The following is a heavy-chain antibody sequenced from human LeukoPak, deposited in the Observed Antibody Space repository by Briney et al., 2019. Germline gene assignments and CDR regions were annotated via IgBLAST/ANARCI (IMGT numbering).Heavy chain of an antibody. J-gene: IGHJ4*02. CDR1: GYTFTHYY. D-gene: IGHD2-2*01. Sequence: ASVKVSCKASGYTFTHYYMHWERQAPGQEFEWMGWINPNDGDTNYAQKFQGRVTMTRDTSTSTAHMEVSRLRSDDTAVYYCARANFLYCSSSTCLFDYWGQGTLVTVSS. CDR3: ARANFLYCSSSTCLFDY. V-gene: IGHV1-2*02. CDR2: INPNDGDT.